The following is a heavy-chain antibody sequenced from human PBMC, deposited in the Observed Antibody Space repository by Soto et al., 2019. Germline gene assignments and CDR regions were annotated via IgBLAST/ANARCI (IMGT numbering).Heavy chain of an antibody. D-gene: IGHD6-19*01. V-gene: IGHV4-39*01. CDR3: ARHERDSSGWYYYGMDV. Sequence: SETLSLTCSVSGGSISISNFYWGWVRQSPGRGLEWIGSLYSGRIAYYNPSLKSRVTISGDTSQNQFSLKLGSVTAADTAVYYCARHERDSSGWYYYGMDVWGQGTTVTVSS. CDR1: GGSISISNFY. J-gene: IGHJ6*02. CDR2: LYSGRIA.